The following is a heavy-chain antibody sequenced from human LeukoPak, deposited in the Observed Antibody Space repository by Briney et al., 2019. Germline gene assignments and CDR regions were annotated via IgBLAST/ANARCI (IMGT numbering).Heavy chain of an antibody. V-gene: IGHV4-59*01. Sequence: SETLSLTCTVSGAYISGYYWSWIRQPPGKGLECIGYIHFSGSTYYNPSLKSRVTISVDTSKNQFSLKVSSVTATDTALYYCARVLKAGNSGYYSDYWGPGTLVTVSS. J-gene: IGHJ4*02. CDR3: ARVLKAGNSGYYSDY. CDR2: IHFSGST. CDR1: GAYISGYY. D-gene: IGHD3-10*01.